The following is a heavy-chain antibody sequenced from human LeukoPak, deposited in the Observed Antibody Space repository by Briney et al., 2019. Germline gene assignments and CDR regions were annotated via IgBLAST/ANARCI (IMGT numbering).Heavy chain of an antibody. CDR3: ARGVGVHYYYYYMDV. V-gene: IGHV3-11*04. D-gene: IGHD2-15*01. CDR2: ISSSGSTI. Sequence: GGSLRLSCAASGFTFSDYYMSWIRQAPGKGLEWVSYISSSGSTIYYADSVKGRFTISRDDAKNSLYLQMNSLRAEDTAVYYCARGVGVHYYYYYMDVWGKGTTVTVSS. J-gene: IGHJ6*03. CDR1: GFTFSDYY.